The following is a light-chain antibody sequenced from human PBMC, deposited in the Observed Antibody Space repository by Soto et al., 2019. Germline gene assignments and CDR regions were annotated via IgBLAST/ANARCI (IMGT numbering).Light chain of an antibody. CDR3: QSYDNRLSEYV. CDR2: GNS. CDR1: SSNIGSKS. Sequence: QSVLTQPPSVSGTPGQRVTISCSGSSSNIGSKSVSWYQHLPQTAPKLLIHGNSNRPTGVPDRFSGSKSGTSASLAITGLQAEDEADYYCQSYDNRLSEYVFGTGTKVTVL. J-gene: IGLJ1*01. V-gene: IGLV1-40*01.